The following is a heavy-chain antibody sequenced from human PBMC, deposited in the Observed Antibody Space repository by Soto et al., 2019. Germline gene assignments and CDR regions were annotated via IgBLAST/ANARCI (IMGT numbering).Heavy chain of an antibody. CDR1: GGSSSSYY. Sequence: SETLSLTCTVSGGSSSSYYWSWFRQPPGKGLEWIGYIYYSGSTNYNPSLKSRVTISVDTSKNQFSLKLSSVTAADTAVYYCARVLGDGEEYYYMDVWGKGTTVTVSS. CDR2: IYYSGST. CDR3: ARVLGDGEEYYYMDV. D-gene: IGHD3-10*01. J-gene: IGHJ6*03. V-gene: IGHV4-59*01.